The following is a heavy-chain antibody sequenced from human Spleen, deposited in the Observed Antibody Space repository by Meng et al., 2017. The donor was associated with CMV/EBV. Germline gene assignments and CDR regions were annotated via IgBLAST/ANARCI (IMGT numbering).Heavy chain of an antibody. V-gene: IGHV3-69-1*02. CDR2: IFSTGTYI. CDR3: ARDSSSGYYYGMDV. J-gene: IGHJ6*02. CDR1: GFTFSDYY. D-gene: IGHD3-22*01. Sequence: GESLKISCATSGFTFSDYYMHWIRQAPGKGLEWVSSIFSTGTYIAYADSVKGRFTISRDNAKSSLHLQMNSLRAEDTAVYYCARDSSSGYYYGMDVWGQGTTVTVSS.